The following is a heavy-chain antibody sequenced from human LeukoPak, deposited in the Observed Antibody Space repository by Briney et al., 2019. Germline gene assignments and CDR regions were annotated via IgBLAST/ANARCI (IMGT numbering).Heavy chain of an antibody. V-gene: IGHV3-30*04. D-gene: IGHD6-13*01. CDR3: ARNEYSSSWYGSPSSLDF. J-gene: IGHJ4*02. CDR2: ISYDGGNK. Sequence: GGSLRLSCAVSGFTFSSYAMHWVRQAPGKGLEWVAVISYDGGNKNYADSVQGRFTISRDNSKNTLYLQMHSLRAEDTAVYYCARNEYSSSWYGSPSSLDFWGQGTLVTVSS. CDR1: GFTFSSYA.